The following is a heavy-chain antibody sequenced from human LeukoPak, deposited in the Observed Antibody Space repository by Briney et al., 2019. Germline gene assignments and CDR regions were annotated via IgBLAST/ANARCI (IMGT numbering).Heavy chain of an antibody. J-gene: IGHJ6*02. CDR3: ARAKDYYYYYGMDV. Sequence: ASVTVSCKASGYTFTSYDINWVRQATGQGLEWMGWMNPNSGNTGYAQKFQGRVNMTRNTSISTAYMELSSLRSEDTAVYYCARAKDYYYYYGMDVWGQGTTVTVSS. V-gene: IGHV1-8*01. CDR1: GYTFTSYD. CDR2: MNPNSGNT.